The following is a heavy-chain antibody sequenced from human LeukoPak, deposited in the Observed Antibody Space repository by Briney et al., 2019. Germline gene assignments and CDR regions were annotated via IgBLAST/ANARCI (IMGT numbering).Heavy chain of an antibody. CDR2: INHSGST. D-gene: IGHD3-22*01. J-gene: IGHJ4*02. CDR3: ARGDSSGYWYFDY. Sequence: SETLSLTCAVYGGSFSGYYWSWIRQPPGKGLEWIGEINHSGSTNYNPSLKSRVTISVDTSKNHFSLKLSSVTAADTAVYYCARGDSSGYWYFDYWGQGTLVTVSS. V-gene: IGHV4-34*01. CDR1: GGSFSGYY.